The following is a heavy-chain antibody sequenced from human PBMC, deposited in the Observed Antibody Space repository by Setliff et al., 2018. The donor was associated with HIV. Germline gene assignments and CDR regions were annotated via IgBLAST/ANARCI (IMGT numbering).Heavy chain of an antibody. CDR3: ARGLGVRGRGDVFDI. CDR2: IYPGDSVS. J-gene: IGHJ3*02. V-gene: IGHV5-51*01. D-gene: IGHD3-16*01. CDR1: GYTFANYW. Sequence: GESLKISCQGSGYTFANYWIGWVRQMPGKGLEWMGIIYPGDSVSRDSRSFQGQVIISADKSLSTAYLQWSSLKASDTAIYYCARGLGVRGRGDVFDIWGQGTMVTVSS.